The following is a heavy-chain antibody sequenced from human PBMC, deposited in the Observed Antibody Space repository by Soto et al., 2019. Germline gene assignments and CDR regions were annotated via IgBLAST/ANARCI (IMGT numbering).Heavy chain of an antibody. V-gene: IGHV5-10-1*01. D-gene: IGHD5-18*01. CDR2: IDPSDSYT. Sequence: PGESLKISCKGSGYSFTSYWISWVRQMPGKGLEWMGRIDPSDSYTNYSPSFQGHVTISADKPISTAYLQWSSLKASDTAMYYCARHNRYSYGYNWFDPWGQGTLVTVSS. CDR1: GYSFTSYW. CDR3: ARHNRYSYGYNWFDP. J-gene: IGHJ5*02.